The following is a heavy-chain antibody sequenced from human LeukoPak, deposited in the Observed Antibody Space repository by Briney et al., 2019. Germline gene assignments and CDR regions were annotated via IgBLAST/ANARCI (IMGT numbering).Heavy chain of an antibody. CDR1: GYTFTGYY. CDR2: INPSGGST. CDR3: ASQYCSGGSCYSDGVWYYYYMDV. Sequence: GASVKVSCKASGYTFTGYYMHWVRQAPGQGLEWMGIINPSGGSTSYAQKFQGRVTMTRDMSTSTVYMELSSLRSEDTAVYYCASQYCSGGSCYSDGVWYYYYMDVWGKGTTVTVSS. J-gene: IGHJ6*03. V-gene: IGHV1-46*01. D-gene: IGHD2-15*01.